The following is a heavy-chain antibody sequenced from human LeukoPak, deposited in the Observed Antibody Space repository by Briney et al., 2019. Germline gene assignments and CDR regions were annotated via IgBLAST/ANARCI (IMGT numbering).Heavy chain of an antibody. D-gene: IGHD3-22*01. V-gene: IGHV3-21*01. J-gene: IGHJ4*02. CDR2: ISSGSSFI. Sequence: GGSLRLSCAASGFTFSTYSMNWVRQAPGKGLEWVSSISSGSSFIYYADSVKGRFTISRDNAKNSLCLQMNSLRAEDTAVYYCARESSGYFYWGQGTLVTVSS. CDR1: GFTFSTYS. CDR3: ARESSGYFY.